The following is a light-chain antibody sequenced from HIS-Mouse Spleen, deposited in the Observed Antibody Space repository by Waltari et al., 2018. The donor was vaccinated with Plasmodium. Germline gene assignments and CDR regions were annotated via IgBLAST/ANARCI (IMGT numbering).Light chain of an antibody. CDR2: EVS. V-gene: IGLV2-8*01. J-gene: IGLJ2*01. CDR3: SSYAGSNNLV. Sequence: QSALTQPPSASGSPGQSVTISCTGTRNPVGGYNYVSWYQQHPGKAPKLMLYEVSKRPSGVPDRFSGSKSGNTASLTVSGLQAEDEADYYCSSYAGSNNLVFGGGTKLTVL. CDR1: RNPVGGYNY.